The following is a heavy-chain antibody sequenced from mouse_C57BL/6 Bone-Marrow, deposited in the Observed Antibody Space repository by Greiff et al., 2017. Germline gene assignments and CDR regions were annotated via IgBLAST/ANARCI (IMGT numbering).Heavy chain of an antibody. CDR2: IDTENGDT. CDR1: GFNIKDDY. V-gene: IGHV14-4*01. D-gene: IGHD1-1*01. Sequence: VQLQQSGAELVRPGASVKLSCTASGFNIKDDYMHWVKQRPEQGLEWIGWIDTENGDTEYASKFQGKATITADTSSNTAYLQLSSLTSEDTAVYYCTTYYYGRVFAYWGQGTLVTVSA. J-gene: IGHJ3*01. CDR3: TTYYYGRVFAY.